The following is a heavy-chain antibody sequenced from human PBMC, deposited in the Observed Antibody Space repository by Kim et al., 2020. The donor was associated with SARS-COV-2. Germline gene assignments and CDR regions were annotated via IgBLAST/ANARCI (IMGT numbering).Heavy chain of an antibody. CDR3: ARLTYENCSSTSCYEGSFDY. D-gene: IGHD2-2*01. J-gene: IGHJ4*02. CDR2: INTNTGNP. V-gene: IGHV7-4-1*02. CDR1: GYTFTSYA. Sequence: ASVKVSCKASGYTFTSYAMNWVRQAPGQVLEWMGWINTNTGNPTYAQGFTGRFVFSLDTSVSTAYLQISSLKAEDTAVYYCARLTYENCSSTSCYEGSFDYWGQGTLVTVSS.